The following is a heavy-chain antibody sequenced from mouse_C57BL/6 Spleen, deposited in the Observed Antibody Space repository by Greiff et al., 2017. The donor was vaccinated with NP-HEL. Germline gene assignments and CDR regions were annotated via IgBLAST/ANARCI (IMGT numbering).Heavy chain of an antibody. J-gene: IGHJ4*01. CDR3: ARFDGLYYAMDY. CDR2: INPNNGGT. Sequence: VQLQQSGPELVKPGASVKISCKASGYTFTDYYMNWVKQSHGKSLEWIGDINPNNGGTSYNQKFKGKATLTVDKSSSTAYMELRSLTSEDSAVYYCARFDGLYYAMDYWGQGTSVTVSS. CDR1: GYTFTDYY. V-gene: IGHV1-26*01. D-gene: IGHD2-3*01.